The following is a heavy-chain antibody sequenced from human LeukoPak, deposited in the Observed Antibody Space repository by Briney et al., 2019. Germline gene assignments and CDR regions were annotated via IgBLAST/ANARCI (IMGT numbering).Heavy chain of an antibody. V-gene: IGHV3-7*03. Sequence: GGSLRLSCAVSGFTFSSYWMSWVRQAPGKGLEWVANIRENGSDKNYVDSVKGRFTISRDNAKNSLFLQMNSVRAEDTAVYYCARSIAAAGDYWGQGTLVTVSS. CDR2: IRENGSDK. D-gene: IGHD6-13*01. CDR3: ARSIAAAGDY. CDR1: GFTFSSYW. J-gene: IGHJ4*02.